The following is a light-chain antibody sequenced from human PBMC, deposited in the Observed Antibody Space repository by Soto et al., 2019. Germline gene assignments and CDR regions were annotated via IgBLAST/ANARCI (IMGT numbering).Light chain of an antibody. CDR1: SSDIGGYNY. CDR3: SSYTSSSTPYV. Sequence: QSVLTQPSPVSGSPGQSITISCTGTSSDIGGYNYVSWYQQHPGKAPKLMIYDVSNRPSVVSNRFSGSKSGNTASLTISGLQAEDEADYYCSSYTSSSTPYVFGTGTKVTVL. J-gene: IGLJ1*01. CDR2: DVS. V-gene: IGLV2-14*01.